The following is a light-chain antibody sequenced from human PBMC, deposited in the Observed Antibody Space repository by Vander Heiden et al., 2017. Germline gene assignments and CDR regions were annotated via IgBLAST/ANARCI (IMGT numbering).Light chain of an antibody. J-gene: IGKJ4*01. V-gene: IGKV3-11*01. Sequence: ELVLTQSPATLSLSPGERATLSCRASQSVSSYLASYQQKPGQAPRLLIYDASNSATGIPARFSGSGSGTDFTLTIRSLAPEPFALSYSQQRSTWPLTFSGGTRLELK. CDR2: DAS. CDR1: QSVSSY. CDR3: QQRSTWPLT.